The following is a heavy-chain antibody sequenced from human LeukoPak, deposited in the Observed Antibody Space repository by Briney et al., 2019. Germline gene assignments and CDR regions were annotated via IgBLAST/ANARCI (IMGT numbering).Heavy chain of an antibody. CDR3: ARRDGSRSYGGVDWFDP. D-gene: IGHD3-10*01. CDR2: MNPNSGNT. CDR1: GYTFTSYD. V-gene: IGHV1-8*01. J-gene: IGHJ5*02. Sequence: GASVKVSCKASGYTFTSYDINWVRQATGQGLEWMGWMNPNSGNTGYAQKFQGRVTMTRNTSISTAYMELSSLRSEDTAVYYCARRDGSRSYGGVDWFDPWGQGTLVTVSS.